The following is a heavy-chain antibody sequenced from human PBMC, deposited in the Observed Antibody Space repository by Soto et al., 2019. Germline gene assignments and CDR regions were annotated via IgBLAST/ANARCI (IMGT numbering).Heavy chain of an antibody. CDR1: GGSISSYY. D-gene: IGHD6-6*01. CDR3: ARHGCRSVSSSCQHYYYYMDV. Sequence: SETLSLTCTVSGGSISSYYWSWIRQPPGKGLEWIGYIYYSGSTNYNPSLKSRVTISVDTSKNQFSLKLSSVTAADTAVYYCARHGCRSVSSSCQHYYYYMDVWGKGTTVTVSS. J-gene: IGHJ6*03. V-gene: IGHV4-59*08. CDR2: IYYSGST.